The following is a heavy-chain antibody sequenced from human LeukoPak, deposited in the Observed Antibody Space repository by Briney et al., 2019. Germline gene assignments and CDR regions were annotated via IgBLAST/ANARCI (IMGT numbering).Heavy chain of an antibody. CDR1: GFTFSSYA. D-gene: IGHD2-21*02. J-gene: IGHJ4*02. CDR3: AKDRVVVTAIFLDY. V-gene: IGHV3-23*01. Sequence: GGSLRLSCAASGFTFSSYAMSWVRQAPGKGLEWVSAISGSGGSTYYADSVKGRFTISRDNSKNTLYLQMNSLRAEDTAVYYCAKDRVVVTAIFLDYWGQGTLVTVCS. CDR2: ISGSGGST.